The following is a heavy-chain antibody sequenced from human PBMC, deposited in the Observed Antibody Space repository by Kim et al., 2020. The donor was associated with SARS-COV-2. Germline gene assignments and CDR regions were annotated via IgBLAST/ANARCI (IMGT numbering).Heavy chain of an antibody. Sequence: GGSLRLSCAASGFTFSRYGVHWVRQAPGKGLEWVAVIWYDENNKYYGDSVKGRFTISRDNSKNTVYLQMNSLRADDTAVYYCAREEDHSSGCLGDSWSQGTLVTVSS. CDR2: IWYDENNK. CDR3: AREEDHSSGCLGDS. V-gene: IGHV3-33*01. D-gene: IGHD6-19*01. J-gene: IGHJ4*02. CDR1: GFTFSRYG.